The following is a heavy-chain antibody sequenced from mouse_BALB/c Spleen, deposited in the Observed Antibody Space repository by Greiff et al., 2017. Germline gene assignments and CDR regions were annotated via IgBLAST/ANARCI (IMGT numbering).Heavy chain of an antibody. J-gene: IGHJ2*01. V-gene: IGHV1-9*01. CDR3: ARFPYGYDDYFDY. D-gene: IGHD2-2*01. Sequence: VQLQQSGAELMKPGASVKISCKATGYTFSSYWIEWVKQRPGHGLEWIGEILPGSGSTNYNEKFKGKATFTADTSSNTAYMQLSSLTSEDSAVYYCARFPYGYDDYFDYWGQGTTLTVSS. CDR1: GYTFSSYW. CDR2: ILPGSGST.